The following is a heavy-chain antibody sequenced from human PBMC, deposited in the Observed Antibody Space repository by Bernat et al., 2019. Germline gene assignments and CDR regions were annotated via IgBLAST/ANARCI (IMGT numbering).Heavy chain of an antibody. CDR2: IYPSDSDT. J-gene: IGHJ3*02. CDR3: ARGDYYDSSGYFDAFDI. V-gene: IGHV5-51*03. D-gene: IGHD3-22*01. CDR1: GYSFTSYW. Sequence: EVQLVQSGAEVKKPGESLKISCKGSGYSFTSYWIGWVRQMPGKGLEWMGIIYPSDSDTRYSPSFQGQVTISADKSISNAYLQWSNLKASDTVMYYCARGDYYDSSGYFDAFDIGGQGTMVTVSS.